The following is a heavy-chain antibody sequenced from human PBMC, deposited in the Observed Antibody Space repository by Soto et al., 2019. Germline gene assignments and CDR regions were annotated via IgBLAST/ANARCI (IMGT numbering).Heavy chain of an antibody. J-gene: IGHJ6*02. CDR2: ISDSGRT. D-gene: IGHD2-2*01. V-gene: IGHV4-59*01. Sequence: QVQLQESGPGVVKASETLSLTYTVSGGSLDYYYWSWVRQTPGKGLEWIGDISDSGRTNYNPSLRSRVTISVDTSKNQFSLKMNSVAAADTAVYYCARDSTTWFPYHGIDVWGQGTTVTVSS. CDR1: GGSLDYYY. CDR3: ARDSTTWFPYHGIDV.